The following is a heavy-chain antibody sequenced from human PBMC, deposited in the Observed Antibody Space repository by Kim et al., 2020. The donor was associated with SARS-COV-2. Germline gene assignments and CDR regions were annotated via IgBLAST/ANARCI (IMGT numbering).Heavy chain of an antibody. D-gene: IGHD6-25*01. J-gene: IGHJ5*02. CDR3: TTDTAAP. CDR2: DGGTT. Sequence: DGGTTDYAAPVKSRFTISREDSKNTLYLQMNSLKTEDTAVYYCTTDTAAPWGQGTLVTVSS. V-gene: IGHV3-15*01.